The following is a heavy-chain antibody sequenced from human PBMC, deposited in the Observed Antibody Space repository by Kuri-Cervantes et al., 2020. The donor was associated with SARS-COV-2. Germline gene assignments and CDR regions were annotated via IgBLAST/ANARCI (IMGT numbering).Heavy chain of an antibody. CDR3: ARVGHHFSTDFWSGYREASNWFDP. D-gene: IGHD3-3*01. V-gene: IGHV4-34*01. Sequence: GSLRLSCAVYGGSFSGYCWSWIRQPPGKGLEWNGEINHSGSTNYNPSLKSRVTISVDTSKNRFSLKLRSVTAADTAVYYCARVGHHFSTDFWSGYREASNWFDPWGQGTLVTVSS. CDR2: INHSGST. CDR1: GGSFSGYC. J-gene: IGHJ5*02.